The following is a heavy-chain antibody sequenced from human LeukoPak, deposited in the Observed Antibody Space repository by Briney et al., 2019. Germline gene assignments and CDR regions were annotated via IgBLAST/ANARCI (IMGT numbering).Heavy chain of an antibody. CDR3: ACREFYSPWPGP. CDR1: GYSFTSYW. D-gene: IGHD5-18*01. Sequence: GESLKISCKGSGYSFTSYWIGWVRQTPGKGLEWLGVIYPGDSRTGYNPSFEGQVTISADKSITTAYLQWSSLRASDTALYFCACREFYSPWPGPWGQGTLVTVSS. V-gene: IGHV5-51*01. J-gene: IGHJ5*02. CDR2: IYPGDSRT.